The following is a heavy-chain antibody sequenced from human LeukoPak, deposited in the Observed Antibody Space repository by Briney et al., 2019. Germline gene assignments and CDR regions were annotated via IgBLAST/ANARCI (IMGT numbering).Heavy chain of an antibody. V-gene: IGHV4-34*01. D-gene: IGHD3-3*01. CDR3: AREQALPGVTTFGVVVMGYFDN. J-gene: IGHJ4*02. Sequence: SETLSLTCAVYGGSFSGYYWSWIRQSPGKGLEWIGDINPRGGINFNPSLKSRVLMSLDTSRTQFSLKLDSVTAADTAVYYCAREQALPGVTTFGVVVMGYFDNWGQGALVTVSS. CDR2: INPRGGI. CDR1: GGSFSGYY.